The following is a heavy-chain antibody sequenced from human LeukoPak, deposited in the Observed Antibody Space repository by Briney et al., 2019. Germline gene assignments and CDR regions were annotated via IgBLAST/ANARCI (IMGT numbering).Heavy chain of an antibody. D-gene: IGHD1-7*01. J-gene: IGHJ4*02. Sequence: GGSLRLSCAASGFTFSTYGMHWVRQAPGKGLEWVAVISYDGSNQYADSVKGRFTISRDNSKNTLYLQMNSLRAEDTAVYYCAKDLEYNWNSCFDYWGQGTLVTVSS. CDR1: GFTFSTYG. CDR3: AKDLEYNWNSCFDY. V-gene: IGHV3-30*18. CDR2: ISYDGSNQ.